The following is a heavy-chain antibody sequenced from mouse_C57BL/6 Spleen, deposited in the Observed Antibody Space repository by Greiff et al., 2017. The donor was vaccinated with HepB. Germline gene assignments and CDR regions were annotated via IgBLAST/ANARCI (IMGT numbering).Heavy chain of an antibody. J-gene: IGHJ1*03. CDR3: ARDRGYGNYDWYFDV. CDR1: GFTFSSYA. V-gene: IGHV5-4*01. CDR2: ISDGGSYT. D-gene: IGHD2-10*02. Sequence: EVMLVESGGGLVKPGGSLKLSCAASGFTFSSYAMSWVRQTPEKRLEWVATISDGGSYTYYPDNVKGRFTISRDNAKNNLYLQMSHLKSEDTAMYYCARDRGYGNYDWYFDVWGTGTTVTVSS.